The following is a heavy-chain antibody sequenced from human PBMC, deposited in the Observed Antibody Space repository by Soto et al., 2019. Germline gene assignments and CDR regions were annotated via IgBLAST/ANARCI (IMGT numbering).Heavy chain of an antibody. CDR3: ARAAPTTVTTDFDY. CDR2: INHSGST. D-gene: IGHD4-17*01. Sequence: SETLSLTCAVYGGSFSGYYWSWIRQPPGKGLEWIGEINHSGSTNYNPSLKSRVTISVDTSKNQFSLKLSSVTAADTAVYYCARAAPTTVTTDFDYWGQGTLVTVSS. V-gene: IGHV4-34*01. CDR1: GGSFSGYY. J-gene: IGHJ4*02.